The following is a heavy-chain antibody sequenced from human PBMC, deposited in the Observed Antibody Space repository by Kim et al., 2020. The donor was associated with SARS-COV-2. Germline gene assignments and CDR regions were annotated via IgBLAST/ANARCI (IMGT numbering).Heavy chain of an antibody. Sequence: SETLSLTCAVSGGSVSDPTYYWVWIRQPPGKGLEWIRCIYYAGDTFYNPSLKIRVTISVDMSKNHFSLKLSSVTAADTAVYYCARVKGRYCGGDCYFAF. V-gene: IGHV4-39*07. CDR1: GGSVSDPTYY. D-gene: IGHD2-21*02. J-gene: IGHJ3*01. CDR3: ARVKGRYCGGDCYFAF. CDR2: IYYAGDT.